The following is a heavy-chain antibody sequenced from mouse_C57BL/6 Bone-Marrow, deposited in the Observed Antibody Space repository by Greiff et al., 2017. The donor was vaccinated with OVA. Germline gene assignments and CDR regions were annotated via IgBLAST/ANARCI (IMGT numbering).Heavy chain of an antibody. Sequence: EVMLVESGGGLVKPGGSLKLSCAASGFTFSSYAMSWVRQTPEKRLEWVATISDGGSYTYYPDNVKGRFTISRDNAKNNLYLQMSHLKSEDTAMXYCARDALYYYGGYFEVWGTGTTVTVSS. CDR1: GFTFSSYA. D-gene: IGHD1-1*01. CDR2: ISDGGSYT. CDR3: ARDALYYYGGYFEV. J-gene: IGHJ1*03. V-gene: IGHV5-4*01.